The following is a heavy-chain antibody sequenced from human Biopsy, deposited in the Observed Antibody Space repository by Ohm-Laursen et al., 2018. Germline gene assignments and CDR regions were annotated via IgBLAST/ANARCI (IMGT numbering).Heavy chain of an antibody. V-gene: IGHV3-9*02. CDR2: ISWDSAKI. Sequence: SLRLSCTAFGFTSADYAMYWVRQAPGKGLEWVSGISWDSAKIAYGDSVRGRFTISRDTAKNSLYLQMNSLRVEDTALYFCAKDNGHGQLLENYFYGMDVWGQGTTVTVSS. CDR3: AKDNGHGQLLENYFYGMDV. J-gene: IGHJ6*02. CDR1: GFTSADYA. D-gene: IGHD2-2*01.